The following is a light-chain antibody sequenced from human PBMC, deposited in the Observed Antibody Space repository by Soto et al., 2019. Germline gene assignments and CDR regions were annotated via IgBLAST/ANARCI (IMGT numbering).Light chain of an antibody. Sequence: LTQPASVSGSPGQSITISCTGTSSDVGSYNLVSWYQQHPGKAPKLMIYEGSKRPSGVSNRFSGSKSGNTASLTISGHQSEDEADYYCCSYAGSSTYVFGTGTKLTV. V-gene: IGLV2-23*01. CDR1: SSDVGSYNL. CDR3: CSYAGSSTYV. J-gene: IGLJ1*01. CDR2: EGS.